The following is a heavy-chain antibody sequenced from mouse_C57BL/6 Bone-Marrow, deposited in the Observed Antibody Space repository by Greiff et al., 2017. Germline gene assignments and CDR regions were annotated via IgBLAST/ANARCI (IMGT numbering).Heavy chain of an antibody. V-gene: IGHV5-2*01. D-gene: IGHD1-1*01. Sequence: EVQLVESGGGLVQPGESLKLSCESNEYEFPSHDMSWVRKTPEKRLELVAALNSDGGSTSYPDTMERRFIISRDNTKKTLYLQMSSLRSEDTALYYCARLYYYGSSYARDYWGQGTSVTVSS. CDR3: ARLYYYGSSYARDY. J-gene: IGHJ4*01. CDR1: EYEFPSHD. CDR2: LNSDGGST.